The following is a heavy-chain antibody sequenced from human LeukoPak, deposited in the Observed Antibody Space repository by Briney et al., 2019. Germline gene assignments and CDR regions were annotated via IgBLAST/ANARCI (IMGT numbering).Heavy chain of an antibody. CDR3: ARRVVPAAKAAFDI. CDR1: GGSISSSSYY. J-gene: IGHJ3*02. D-gene: IGHD2-2*01. CDR2: IYYSGST. V-gene: IGHV4-39*01. Sequence: PSETLSLTCTVSGGSISSSSYYWGWIRQPPGKGLEWIGSIYYSGSTYYNPSLKSRVTISVDTSKNQFSLKLSSVTAADTAVYYCARRVVPAAKAAFDIWGQGTMVTVSS.